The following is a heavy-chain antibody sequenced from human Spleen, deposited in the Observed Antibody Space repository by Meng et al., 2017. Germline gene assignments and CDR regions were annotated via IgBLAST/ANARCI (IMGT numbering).Heavy chain of an antibody. D-gene: IGHD3-22*01. Sequence: SLKISCAASGFTFDDYAMHWVRQAPGKGLEWVSGISWNSGSIGYADSVKGRFTISRDNAKNSLYLQMNSLRAEDTALYYCARSPIDKYDLSALPLDYWGQGTLVTVSS. J-gene: IGHJ4*02. V-gene: IGHV3-9*01. CDR2: ISWNSGSI. CDR3: ARSPIDKYDLSALPLDY. CDR1: GFTFDDYA.